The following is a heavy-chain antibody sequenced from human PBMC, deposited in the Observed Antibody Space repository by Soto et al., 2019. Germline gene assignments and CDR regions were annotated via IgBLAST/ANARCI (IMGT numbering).Heavy chain of an antibody. CDR3: AREGGGYCSGGSCQVDY. Sequence: PSQTLSLTCTVSGGSISSGDYYWSWIRQPPGKGLEWIGYIYYSGSTYYNPSLKSRVTISVDTSKNQFSLKLSSVTAAGTAVYYCAREGGGYCSGGSCQVDYWGQGTLVTVSS. V-gene: IGHV4-30-4*01. D-gene: IGHD2-15*01. CDR2: IYYSGST. J-gene: IGHJ4*02. CDR1: GGSISSGDYY.